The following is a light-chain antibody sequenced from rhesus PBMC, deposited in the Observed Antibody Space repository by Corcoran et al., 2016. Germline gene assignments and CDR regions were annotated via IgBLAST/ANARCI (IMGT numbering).Light chain of an antibody. CDR3: QQHNSNPWT. Sequence: DIQMTQSPSSLSASVGDRVTITCQASQGIRNWLAWYQQKPGKAPKPLIYAASSLQSGVPSRFCGRGSGTEFALTISSLQPEDFTTYYCQQHNSNPWTFGQGTKVEIK. CDR1: QGIRNW. V-gene: IGKV1-33*02. J-gene: IGKJ1*01. CDR2: AAS.